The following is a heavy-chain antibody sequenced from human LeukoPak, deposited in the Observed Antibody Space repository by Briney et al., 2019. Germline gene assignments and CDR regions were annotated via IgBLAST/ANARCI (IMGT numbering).Heavy chain of an antibody. Sequence: GGSLRLSCAASGFTLTSYEMHWVRQAPGKGLVWVSRISSDGSRAGYADSVKGRFTISRDNAKNTLYLQMNSLRAEDTAIYYCARELPREVTLDYWGQGTLVSVSS. CDR1: GFTLTSYE. CDR2: ISSDGSRA. CDR3: ARELPREVTLDY. D-gene: IGHD2-21*02. J-gene: IGHJ4*02. V-gene: IGHV3-74*01.